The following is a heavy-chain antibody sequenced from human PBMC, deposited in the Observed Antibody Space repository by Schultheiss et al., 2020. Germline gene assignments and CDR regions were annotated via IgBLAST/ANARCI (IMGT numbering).Heavy chain of an antibody. CDR3: AKGDGYSPFDY. D-gene: IGHD5-24*01. CDR1: GFTFSSYG. Sequence: GGSLRLSCAASGFTFSSYGMHWVRQAPGKGLEWVAVISYDGSNKYYADSVKGRFTISTENAKNSLYLRMNSLRAEDTAVYYCAKGDGYSPFDYWGQGTLVTVSS. CDR2: ISYDGSNK. J-gene: IGHJ4*02. V-gene: IGHV3-30*18.